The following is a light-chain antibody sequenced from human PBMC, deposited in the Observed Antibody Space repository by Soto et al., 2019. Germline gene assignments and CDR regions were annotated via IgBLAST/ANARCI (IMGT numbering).Light chain of an antibody. CDR1: NSDVVSFDL. CDR3: CSYADSTSLFV. Sequence: QSALTQPASVSGSPGQSITISFTGSNSDVVSFDLVSWFQQYPGKAPKLILYDVSERHLGLSNRFSGSKSGYTASLTISGLQAEDEADYYCCSYADSTSLFVFGTGTKLTDL. CDR2: DVS. J-gene: IGLJ1*01. V-gene: IGLV2-23*02.